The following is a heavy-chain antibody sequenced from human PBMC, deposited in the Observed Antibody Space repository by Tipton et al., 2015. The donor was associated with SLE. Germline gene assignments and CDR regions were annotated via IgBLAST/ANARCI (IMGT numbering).Heavy chain of an antibody. Sequence: SLRLSCAASGFTFSSYAMSWVRQAPGKGLEWVSAISGSGGSTYYADSVKGRFTISRDNSKNTLYLQMNSRRAEDTAVYYCAKDGQLAGGGYYFDYWGQGTLVTVSS. D-gene: IGHD6-6*01. J-gene: IGHJ4*02. CDR3: AKDGQLAGGGYYFDY. CDR1: GFTFSSYA. CDR2: ISGSGGST. V-gene: IGHV3-23*01.